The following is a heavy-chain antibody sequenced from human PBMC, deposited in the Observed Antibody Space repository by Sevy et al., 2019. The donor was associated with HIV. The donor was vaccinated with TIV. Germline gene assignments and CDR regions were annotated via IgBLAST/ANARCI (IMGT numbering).Heavy chain of an antibody. Sequence: GGSLRLSCAASGFSFDRYGMHWVRQAPGKGLEWVAVILYEGINKDYGDSVGGRFTISRENSKNTLYLQMNSLRVDDTAVYYCATGRDYGSGSYDYWGPGTLVTVSS. CDR1: GFSFDRYG. D-gene: IGHD3-10*01. CDR2: ILYEGINK. CDR3: ATGRDYGSGSYDY. V-gene: IGHV3-33*01. J-gene: IGHJ4*02.